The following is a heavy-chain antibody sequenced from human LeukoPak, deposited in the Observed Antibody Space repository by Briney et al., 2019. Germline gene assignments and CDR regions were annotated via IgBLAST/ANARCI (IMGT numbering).Heavy chain of an antibody. CDR1: GFAFGNYW. CDR3: LRGSGYYGDFDY. V-gene: IGHV3-74*01. CDR2: INSDGSSS. J-gene: IGHJ4*02. D-gene: IGHD3-3*01. Sequence: GGSLRLSCAASGFAFGNYWMHWVRQAPGKGLVWVSRINSDGSSSDYADSVKGRFTISRDNAKNTLYLQMNSLRAEDTAVHYCLRGSGYYGDFDYWGQGILVTVSS.